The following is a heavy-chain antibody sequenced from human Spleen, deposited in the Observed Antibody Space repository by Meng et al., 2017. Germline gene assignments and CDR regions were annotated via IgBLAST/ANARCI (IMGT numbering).Heavy chain of an antibody. CDR3: ARDGYYDILTGYSDHYYYYGMGF. J-gene: IGHJ6*02. V-gene: IGHV1-18*01. CDR1: GYTFPSYG. D-gene: IGHD3-9*01. Sequence: ASVTVSCKASGYTFPSYGISWVRQAPGQGLDWMGWISAYNCNTNYAQKLQGRVTMTTDTSTSTADMELRSLRSDDTAVYYCARDGYYDILTGYSDHYYYYGMGFWGQGTMVTVSS. CDR2: ISAYNCNT.